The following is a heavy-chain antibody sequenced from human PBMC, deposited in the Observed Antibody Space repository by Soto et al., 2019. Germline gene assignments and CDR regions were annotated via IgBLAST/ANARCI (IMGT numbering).Heavy chain of an antibody. CDR3: ARRRGYCSSTSCYVGWFDP. Sequence: PSETLSLTCAVSGGSISSGGYSWSWIRQPPGKGLEWIGYIYHSGSTNYNPSLKSRVTISVDTSKNQFSLKLSSVTAADTAVYYCARRRGYCSSTSCYVGWFDPWGQGTLVTVSS. CDR1: GGSISSGGYS. CDR2: IYHSGST. J-gene: IGHJ5*02. V-gene: IGHV4-30-2*01. D-gene: IGHD2-2*01.